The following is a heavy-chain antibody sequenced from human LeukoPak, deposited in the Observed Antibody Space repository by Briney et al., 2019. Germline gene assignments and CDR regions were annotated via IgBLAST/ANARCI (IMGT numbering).Heavy chain of an antibody. D-gene: IGHD3-16*01. CDR1: GFSLSDCW. Sequence: GGSLRLSCVGSGFSLSDCWMHWVRQTPGKGLMWVSRITSDGSTTWYADSVKGRFTVSRDNAKNTLFLEMNSLRDEDTAVYYCAGDYIWGRLFWGQGTLVTVSS. CDR3: AGDYIWGRLF. J-gene: IGHJ4*01. CDR2: ITSDGSTT. V-gene: IGHV3-74*01.